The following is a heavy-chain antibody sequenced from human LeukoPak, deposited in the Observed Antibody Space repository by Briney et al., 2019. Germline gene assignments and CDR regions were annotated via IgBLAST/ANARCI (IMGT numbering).Heavy chain of an antibody. CDR3: AKDMGRGDSSGYYDYVDY. D-gene: IGHD3-22*01. V-gene: IGHV3-9*01. J-gene: IGHJ4*02. Sequence: PGGSLRLSCGASGLTFDDYALQWVRQAPAKGLAWVSSISWYSGSIGYADAVKGRFTISRDNAKNSLYLQMNSWRAEDTALYSCAKDMGRGDSSGYYDYVDYWGQGTLVTVSS. CDR1: GLTFDDYA. CDR2: ISWYSGSI.